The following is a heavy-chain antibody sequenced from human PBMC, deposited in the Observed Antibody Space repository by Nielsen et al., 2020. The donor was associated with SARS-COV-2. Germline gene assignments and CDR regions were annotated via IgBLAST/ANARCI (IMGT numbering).Heavy chain of an antibody. CDR3: ARAKTTRVTIFGVVTPGAFDI. V-gene: IGHV1-2*02. D-gene: IGHD3-3*01. CDR1: GYTFTGYY. Sequence: ASVKVSCKASGYTFTGYYMHWVRQAPGQGLEWMGWINPNSGGTNYAQKLQGRVTMTTDTSTSTAYMELRSLRSDDTAVYYCARAKTTRVTIFGVVTPGAFDIWGQGTMVTVSS. J-gene: IGHJ3*02. CDR2: INPNSGGT.